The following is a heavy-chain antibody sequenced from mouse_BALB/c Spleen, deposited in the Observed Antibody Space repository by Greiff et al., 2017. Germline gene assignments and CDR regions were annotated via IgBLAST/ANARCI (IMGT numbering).Heavy chain of an antibody. V-gene: IGHV1-66*01. D-gene: IGHD4-1*01. CDR1: GYTFTSYY. CDR2: IYPGNVNT. J-gene: IGHJ4*01. Sequence: QVQLQQSGPELVKPGASVRISCKASGYTFTSYYIHWVKQRPGQGLEWIGWIYPGNVNTKYNEKCKGKATLTADKTSSTAYMQLSSLKSDDSAVYCCARSGTDAMDYWGQGTSVTVSS. CDR3: ARSGTDAMDY.